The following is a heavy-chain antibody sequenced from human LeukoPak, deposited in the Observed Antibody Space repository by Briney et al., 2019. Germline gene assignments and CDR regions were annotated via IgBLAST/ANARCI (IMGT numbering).Heavy chain of an antibody. D-gene: IGHD3-10*02. V-gene: IGHV3-66*01. CDR2: IYSGGNT. CDR3: AELGITMIGGV. Sequence: PGGSLRLPCAASGFILSSYSMNWVRQAPGKGLEWVSVIYSGGNTYYADAVKGRFTISRDNSKNTLYLQMNSLRAEDTAVYYCAELGITMIGGVWGKGTTVTISS. CDR1: GFILSSYS. J-gene: IGHJ6*04.